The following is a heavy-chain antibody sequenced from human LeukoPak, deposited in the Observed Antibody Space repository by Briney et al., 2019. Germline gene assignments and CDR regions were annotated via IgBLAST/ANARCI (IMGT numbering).Heavy chain of an antibody. J-gene: IGHJ4*02. Sequence: GGSLRLSCVASGFTFSNYAMNWVRQAPGKGLEGVSVISGSGDITFYADSVKGRFTVSRDSSKNTLYLQMNSLGAEDTAIYYCARAYNWNPVDWGQGTLVTVSS. CDR3: ARAYNWNPVD. CDR2: ISGSGDIT. CDR1: GFTFSNYA. D-gene: IGHD1-20*01. V-gene: IGHV3-23*01.